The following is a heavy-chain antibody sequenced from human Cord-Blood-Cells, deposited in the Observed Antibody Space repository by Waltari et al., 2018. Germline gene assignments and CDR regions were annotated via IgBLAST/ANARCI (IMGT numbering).Heavy chain of an antibody. D-gene: IGHD2-2*02. J-gene: IGHJ4*02. CDR1: GFTFSSYG. Sequence: QVQLVESGGGVVQPGRSLRLSCAASGFTFSSYGMHWVRQAPGMGLEWVAVMSYDGSNKYYADSVRGRFTTSRDNSKNTLYLQMNSLRAEDTAVYYCAKGSTSRTSCYNDYWGQGTLVTVSS. CDR2: MSYDGSNK. CDR3: AKGSTSRTSCYNDY. V-gene: IGHV3-30*18.